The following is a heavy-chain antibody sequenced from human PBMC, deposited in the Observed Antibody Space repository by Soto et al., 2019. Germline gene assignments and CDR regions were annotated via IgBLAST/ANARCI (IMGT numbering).Heavy chain of an antibody. CDR3: ASADYGDFVGFEW. Sequence: PGESLKISCKGSGYGFTNYWISWVRQMPGKGLEWMGRIDPSDSYTNYSPSFQGHVTISADKSISTAYLQWGSLKASDTAIYYCASADYGDFVGFEWWGQGTLVTVSS. J-gene: IGHJ4*02. CDR2: IDPSDSYT. D-gene: IGHD4-17*01. CDR1: GYGFTNYW. V-gene: IGHV5-10-1*01.